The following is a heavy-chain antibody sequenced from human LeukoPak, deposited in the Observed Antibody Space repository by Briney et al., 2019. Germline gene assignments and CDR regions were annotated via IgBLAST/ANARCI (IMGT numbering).Heavy chain of an antibody. CDR3: ARVRDYYDSSGYYYWYFDL. CDR2: LYNSGST. D-gene: IGHD3-22*01. CDR1: GDSINVNY. Sequence: PSETLSLTCTVSGDSINVNYWSWIRQPPGKGLEWIGYLYNSGSTKYNPSLKSRVTISVDTSKNQFSLKLSSVTAADTAVYYCARVRDYYDSSGYYYWYFDLWGRGTLVTVSS. J-gene: IGHJ2*01. V-gene: IGHV4-59*01.